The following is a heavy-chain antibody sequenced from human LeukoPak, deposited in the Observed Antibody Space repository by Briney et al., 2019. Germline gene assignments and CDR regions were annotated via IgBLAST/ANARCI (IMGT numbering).Heavy chain of an antibody. Sequence: GGSLRLSCAASGFTFSSYAMSWVRQAPGKGLEWVSAISGSCGSTYYADSVKGRFTISRDNSKNTLYLQMNSLRAEDTAVYYCAKDPSRYSSGWYVGYYFDYWGQGTLVTVSS. CDR1: GFTFSSYA. V-gene: IGHV3-23*01. D-gene: IGHD6-19*01. CDR2: ISGSCGST. CDR3: AKDPSRYSSGWYVGYYFDY. J-gene: IGHJ4*02.